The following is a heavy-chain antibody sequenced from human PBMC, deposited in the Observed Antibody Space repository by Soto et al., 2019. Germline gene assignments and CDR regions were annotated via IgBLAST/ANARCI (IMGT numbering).Heavy chain of an antibody. D-gene: IGHD4-4*01. CDR1: GFTFSSYE. CDR2: ISNSVRAI. Sequence: WGSLRLSCAVFGFTFSSYEMNWVRQAPGKGLEWVSYISNSVRAIYYAESVKGRFTISRDNAKNSLYLQMNSLRAEDTAVYYCARDPEIYSGKFDYGLEVWGHGTAVIVS. CDR3: ARDPEIYSGKFDYGLEV. J-gene: IGHJ6*02. V-gene: IGHV3-48*03.